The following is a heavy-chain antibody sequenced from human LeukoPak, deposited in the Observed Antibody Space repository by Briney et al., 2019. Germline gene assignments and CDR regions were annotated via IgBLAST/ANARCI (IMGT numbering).Heavy chain of an antibody. CDR2: IYYSGST. J-gene: IGHJ4*02. Sequence: SETLSLTCTVSGGSISSYYWSWIRQPPGKGLEWIGYIYYSGSTNYNPSLKSRVTISVGTSKNQFSLKLSSVTAADTAVYYCARFATESGSYQTFDYWGQGTLVTVSS. D-gene: IGHD1-26*01. CDR3: ARFATESGSYQTFDY. V-gene: IGHV4-59*01. CDR1: GGSISSYY.